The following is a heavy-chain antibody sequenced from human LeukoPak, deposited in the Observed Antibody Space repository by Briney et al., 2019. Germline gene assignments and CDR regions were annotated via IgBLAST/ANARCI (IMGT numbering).Heavy chain of an antibody. D-gene: IGHD4-17*01. CDR3: AKGAHTYGDYEY. CDR1: GFTFSNHG. Sequence: PGGSLRLSCAASGFTFSNHGIHWVRQAPGKGLEWVALIWYDGHNEYYKDSVKGRFTISRDNSKNTLYLQMNSLRAEDTAVYYCAKGAHTYGDYEYWGQGTLVTVSS. J-gene: IGHJ4*02. V-gene: IGHV3-33*06. CDR2: IWYDGHNE.